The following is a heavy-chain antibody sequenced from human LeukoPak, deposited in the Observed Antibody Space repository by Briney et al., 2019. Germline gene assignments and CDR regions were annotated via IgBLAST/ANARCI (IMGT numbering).Heavy chain of an antibody. Sequence: GGSLRLSCEASGFTFLNYAMSWVRQAPGKGLHWVSGISGRDDTTYYTDSPEGSTYYTNSAEGRFTISRDNSKNTVYLQIDSLGVEDTAVYYCAKCMSATGVCLDFDSWGQGILVTVSS. J-gene: IGHJ4*02. CDR3: AKCMSATGVCLDFDS. CDR1: GFTFLNYA. CDR2: ISGRDDTTYYTDSPEGST. V-gene: IGHV3-23*01. D-gene: IGHD2-21*02.